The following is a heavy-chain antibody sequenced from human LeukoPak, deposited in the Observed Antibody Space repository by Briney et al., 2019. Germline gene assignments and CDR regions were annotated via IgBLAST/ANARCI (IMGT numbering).Heavy chain of an antibody. CDR2: ISGSGGST. Sequence: GGSLRLSCAASAFTFSTHAMTWVRQAPGKGLDWVSTISGSGGSTYYADSVKGRFTISRDNSKNTMYLQMNSLRAEDTAVYYCARGGEYYFDYWGQGTLVTVSS. J-gene: IGHJ4*02. CDR3: ARGGEYYFDY. V-gene: IGHV3-23*01. CDR1: AFTFSTHA. D-gene: IGHD3-10*01.